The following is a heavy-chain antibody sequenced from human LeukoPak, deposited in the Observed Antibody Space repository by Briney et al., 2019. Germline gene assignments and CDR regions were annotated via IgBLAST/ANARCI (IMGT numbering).Heavy chain of an antibody. CDR2: ISSSGSTI. V-gene: IGHV3-48*03. Sequence: GGSLRLSCAASGXTFSNYEMKWVRQAPGKGLEWVSYISSSGSTIYYADSVKGRFTISRDNAKNSLNLQMNSLRAEDTAVYYCARGVPARRFDYWGQGTLVTVSS. J-gene: IGHJ4*02. CDR1: GXTFSNYE. CDR3: ARGVPARRFDY.